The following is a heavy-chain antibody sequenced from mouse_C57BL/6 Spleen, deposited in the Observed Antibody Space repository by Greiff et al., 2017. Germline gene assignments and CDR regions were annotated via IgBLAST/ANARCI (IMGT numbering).Heavy chain of an antibody. CDR1: GYTFTSYW. Sequence: QVQLQQPGTELVKPGASVKLSCKASGYTFTSYWMHWVKQRPGQGLEWIGNINPSNGGTNSHEKFKSKAPLTVDKSSITADMQLSSLTSEDSAVYYCARGYYGSSYWYFDVWGTGTTVTVSS. J-gene: IGHJ1*03. CDR3: ARGYYGSSYWYFDV. CDR2: INPSNGGT. D-gene: IGHD1-1*01. V-gene: IGHV1-53*01.